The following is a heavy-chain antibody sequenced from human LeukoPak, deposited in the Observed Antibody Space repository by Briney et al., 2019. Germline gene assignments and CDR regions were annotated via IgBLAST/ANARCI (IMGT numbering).Heavy chain of an antibody. D-gene: IGHD2-21*02. CDR1: GFTFSDYY. CDR2: ISSSGSTI. CDR3: ARRVVTAIRDAFDI. Sequence: GGSLRLSCAASGFTFSDYYMTWIRQAPGKGLEWVSYISSSGSTIYYADSVKGRFTISRDNAKNSLYLQMNSLRAEDTAVYYGARRVVTAIRDAFDIWGQGTMATVSS. J-gene: IGHJ3*02. V-gene: IGHV3-11*01.